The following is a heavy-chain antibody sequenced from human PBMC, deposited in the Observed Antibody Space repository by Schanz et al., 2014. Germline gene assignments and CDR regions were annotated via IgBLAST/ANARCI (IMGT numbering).Heavy chain of an antibody. J-gene: IGHJ4*02. CDR1: GFTFSDYS. CDR2: IRSSSTPI. Sequence: EVQLVESGGGWVQPGGSLRLSCAASGFTFSDYSMNWVRQAPGKGLEWVSYIRSSSTPIYYADSVKGRFTISRDNSRNTLYLQMNSLRAEDTAVYYCAKYRGYYRVSGSYRELEYWGQGTLVTVSS. D-gene: IGHD3-10*01. CDR3: AKYRGYYRVSGSYRELEY. V-gene: IGHV3-48*01.